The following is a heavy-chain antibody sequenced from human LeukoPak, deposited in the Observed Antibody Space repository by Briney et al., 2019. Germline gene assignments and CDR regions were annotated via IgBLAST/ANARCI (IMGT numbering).Heavy chain of an antibody. D-gene: IGHD6-19*01. CDR2: VYYSGST. CDR1: GGSISSYY. Sequence: SETLSLTCSVPGGSISSYYWSWIRQPPGKGLEWIGYVYYSGSTNYNPSLNSRVTISVDTSKNQFSLNLTSVTAADTAVYYCARGGWYYFDYCGQGTPVTVSS. V-gene: IGHV4-59*01. J-gene: IGHJ4*02. CDR3: ARGGWYYFDY.